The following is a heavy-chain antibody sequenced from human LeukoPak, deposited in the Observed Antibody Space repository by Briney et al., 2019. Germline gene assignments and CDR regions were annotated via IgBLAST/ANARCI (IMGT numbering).Heavy chain of an antibody. CDR3: ARDPKNYYDNRFDYYHMNV. CDR1: GYTFTSYH. D-gene: IGHD3-22*01. V-gene: IGHV1-46*01. CDR2: INPSGGSP. Sequence: ASVKVSCKASGYTFTSYHLHWVRQAPGQGLEWMGIINPSGGSPNYAQKFQGRVTMTRDMSTSTVNMELSSLRSEDTAVYYCARDPKNYYDNRFDYYHMNVWGKGTTVTVSS. J-gene: IGHJ6*03.